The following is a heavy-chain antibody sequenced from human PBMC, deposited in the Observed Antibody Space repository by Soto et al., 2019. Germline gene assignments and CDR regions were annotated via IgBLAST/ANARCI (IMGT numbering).Heavy chain of an antibody. CDR3: ARTPFGPDYYYDYGMDV. CDR2: IKQDGSEK. Sequence: EVQLVESGGGLVQPGGSLRLSCAASGFTFSSYWMSWVRQAPGKGLEWVANIKQDGSEKYYVDSVKGRFTISRDNAKNSMYLQMNSLRAEDTAVYYCARTPFGPDYYYDYGMDVWGQGTTVTVSS. D-gene: IGHD3-16*01. J-gene: IGHJ6*02. CDR1: GFTFSSYW. V-gene: IGHV3-7*03.